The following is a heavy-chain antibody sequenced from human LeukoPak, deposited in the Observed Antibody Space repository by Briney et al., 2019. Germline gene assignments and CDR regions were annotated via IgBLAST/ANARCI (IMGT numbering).Heavy chain of an antibody. CDR1: GGTFSNSG. V-gene: IGHV1-69*06. D-gene: IGHD3-3*01. CDR2: IIPVFGTP. J-gene: IGHJ4*02. CDR3: ARERLARFPYFDY. Sequence: SVKVSCKTSGGTFSNSGISWVRLAPGQGPEWMGGIIPVFGTPNYAQKFQGRLTITADRSTTTAYMELSSPTSDDTAVYYCARERLARFPYFDYWGQGTLVAVSS.